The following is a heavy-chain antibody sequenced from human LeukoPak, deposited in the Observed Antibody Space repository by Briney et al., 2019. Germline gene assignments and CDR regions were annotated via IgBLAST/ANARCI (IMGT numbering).Heavy chain of an antibody. J-gene: IGHJ4*02. V-gene: IGHV4-38-2*01. CDR1: GYSISSGYY. D-gene: IGHD6-19*01. Sequence: SETLSITCAVSGYSISSGYYWVWIRQPPGKGLEWIASIYHSGSTYYNPSLKSRVTISVDTSKNLFSLKLSSVTAADTAVYYCASGQGGQWLVRRYFDYWGQGTLVTVSS. CDR2: IYHSGST. CDR3: ASGQGGQWLVRRYFDY.